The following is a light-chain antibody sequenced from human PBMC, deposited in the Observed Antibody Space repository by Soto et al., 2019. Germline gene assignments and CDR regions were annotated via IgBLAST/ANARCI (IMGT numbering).Light chain of an antibody. CDR2: DVS. J-gene: IGLJ2*01. CDR1: TSDVGGYNY. V-gene: IGLV2-14*01. CDR3: NSYTSSSTVV. Sequence: QSALTQPASVSGSPGQSITISCTGTTSDVGGYNYVSWYQQHPGKAPKLVIYDVSNRPSGVSNRFSGSKSANTASLTISGLQAEDEADYYCNSYTSSSTVVFGGRTKVTVL.